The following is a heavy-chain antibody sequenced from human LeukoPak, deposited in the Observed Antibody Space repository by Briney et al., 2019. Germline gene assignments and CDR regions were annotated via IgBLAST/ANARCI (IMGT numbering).Heavy chain of an antibody. D-gene: IGHD3-16*01. CDR3: AREWLRLGETPGYFDY. J-gene: IGHJ4*02. V-gene: IGHV4-59*01. CDR1: GGSISSYY. Sequence: SETLSLTCTVSGGSISSYYWSWIRQPPGKGLEWIGYIYYSGSTNYNPSLKSRVTISVDTSKNQFSLKLSSVTAADTAVYYCAREWLRLGETPGYFDYWGQGTLVTVSS. CDR2: IYYSGST.